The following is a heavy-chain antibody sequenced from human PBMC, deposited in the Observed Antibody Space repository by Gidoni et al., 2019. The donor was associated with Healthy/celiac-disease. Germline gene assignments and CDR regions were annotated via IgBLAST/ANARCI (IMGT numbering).Heavy chain of an antibody. J-gene: IGHJ2*01. CDR3: ARGDISGWYFSGGFDL. V-gene: IGHV3-48*03. Sequence: EVQLVESGGGLVQPGGSLRLSCAASGFTFSRYEMNWVRQAPGKGLEWVSYISSSGSTIYYADSVNGRFTISRDNAKNSLYLQMNSLRAEDTAVYYCARGDISGWYFSGGFDLWGRGTLVTVSS. CDR2: ISSSGSTI. D-gene: IGHD6-19*01. CDR1: GFTFSRYE.